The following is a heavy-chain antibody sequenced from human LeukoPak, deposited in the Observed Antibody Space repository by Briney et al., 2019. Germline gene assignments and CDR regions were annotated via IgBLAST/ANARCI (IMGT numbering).Heavy chain of an antibody. V-gene: IGHV3-21*01. D-gene: IGHD3-16*01. CDR3: ARGGEKSGFDY. J-gene: IGHJ4*02. CDR2: ISSRSTYI. Sequence: GGSLRLSCAASGFTFSTYSMNWVRQAPGKGLEWVSSISSRSTYIYYGDSVKGRFTISRDNAKNSLYLQMNSLRAEDTAVYYCARGGEKSGFDYWGQGTLVTVSS. CDR1: GFTFSTYS.